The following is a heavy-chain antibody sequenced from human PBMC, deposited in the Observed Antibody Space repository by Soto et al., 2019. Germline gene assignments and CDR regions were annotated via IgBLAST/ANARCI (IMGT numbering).Heavy chain of an antibody. CDR2: IFSNDEK. D-gene: IGHD2-21*02. CDR3: ARIREDCGGDCYRYYFDY. CDR1: GFSLSNARMG. Sequence: QSGPTLLNPTETLTLTCTVSGFSLSNARMGVSWIRQPPGKALEWLAHIFSNDEKSYSTSLKSRLTISKDTSKSQVVLTMTNMDPVDTATYYCARIREDCGGDCYRYYFDYWGQGTLVTVSS. J-gene: IGHJ4*02. V-gene: IGHV2-26*01.